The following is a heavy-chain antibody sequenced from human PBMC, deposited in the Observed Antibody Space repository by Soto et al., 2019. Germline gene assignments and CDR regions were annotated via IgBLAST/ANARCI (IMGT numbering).Heavy chain of an antibody. D-gene: IGHD3-10*01. CDR2: LYYTGST. Sequence: PSETLSLTCTVSGASLTSGTYYWGWLRQAPGKGLEWIGYLYYTGSTDYNPSLKSRVMISEDTSKNQFFLTLKSVTAADTAMYYCERVERLMSLEAGQGVSIWFDPWRQGTQVTVSS. V-gene: IGHV4-61*01. CDR1: GASLTSGTYY. J-gene: IGHJ5*02. CDR3: ERVERLMSLEAGQGVSIWFDP.